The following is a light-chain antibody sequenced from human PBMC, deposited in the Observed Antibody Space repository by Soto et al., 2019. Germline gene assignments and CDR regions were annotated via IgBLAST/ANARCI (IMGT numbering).Light chain of an antibody. CDR2: DAS. CDR1: QSVRSN. J-gene: IGKJ1*01. V-gene: IGKV3-15*01. CDR3: QQYDNWPRK. Sequence: EKVMTQSPATLSVSPGERATLSCRASQSVRSNLAWYQQNPGQPPRLLIYDASTRATGTPSRFSGSGPGTEFTLTISSLKSEGVGVYYCQQYDNWPRKFGQGTKVDI.